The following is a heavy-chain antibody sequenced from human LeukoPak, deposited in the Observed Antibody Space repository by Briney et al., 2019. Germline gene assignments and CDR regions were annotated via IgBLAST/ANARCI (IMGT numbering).Heavy chain of an antibody. V-gene: IGHV3-23*01. CDR2: ISGSGGST. Sequence: QAGGSLRLSCAASGFTFSSYAMSWVRQAPGKGLEWVSAISGSGGSTYYADSVKGRFTISRDNAKNSLYLQMNSLRAEDTAVYYCASGSGWSPPYWGQGTLVTVSS. J-gene: IGHJ4*02. CDR3: ASGSGWSPPY. D-gene: IGHD6-19*01. CDR1: GFTFSSYA.